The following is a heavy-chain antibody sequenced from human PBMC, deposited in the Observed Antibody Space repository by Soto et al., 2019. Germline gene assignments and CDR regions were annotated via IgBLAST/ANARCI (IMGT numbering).Heavy chain of an antibody. CDR3: AHRGYMYGNWDHGYFNY. V-gene: IGHV2-5*02. J-gene: IGHJ4*02. CDR1: GFSLTTSGVG. CDR2: IYWDDDK. D-gene: IGHD5-18*01. Sequence: QITLKESGPTRVRPTQTLALTCTFSGFSLTTSGVGVGWIRKTPGKALEWLAVIYWDDDKRYSPSLKSRLTITKDTSKNQVVLTMADMDHVDTATYFCAHRGYMYGNWDHGYFNYWSQGTLVTVSS.